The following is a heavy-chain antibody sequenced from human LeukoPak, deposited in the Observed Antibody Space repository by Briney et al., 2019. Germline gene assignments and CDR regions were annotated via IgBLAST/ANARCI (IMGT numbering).Heavy chain of an antibody. CDR1: GYTFTSYG. J-gene: IGHJ6*02. CDR2: ISAYNGNT. V-gene: IGHV1-18*01. D-gene: IGHD5-18*01. Sequence: ASVKVSCKASGYTFTSYGISWVRQAPGQGLVWMGWISAYNGNTNYAQKLQGRVTMTTDTSTSTAYMELRSLRSDDTAVYYCAREDTAMVGYYYGMDVWGQGTTVTVSS. CDR3: AREDTAMVGYYYGMDV.